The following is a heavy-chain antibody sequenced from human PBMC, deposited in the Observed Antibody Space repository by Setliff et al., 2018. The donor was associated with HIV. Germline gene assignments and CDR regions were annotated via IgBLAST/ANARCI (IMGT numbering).Heavy chain of an antibody. Sequence: KPSETLSLTCTVSGGSISSGTYYWSWIRQPAGKGLEWLGRIYTSGSTNYNPSLKSRVTISLDRSKTQFSLKLSSVTAADTAVYYCARQGLVLVPASIDWRLPPSPIDYWGQGALVTVSS. CDR3: ARQGLVLVPASIDWRLPPSPIDY. D-gene: IGHD2-2*01. CDR2: IYTSGST. J-gene: IGHJ4*02. V-gene: IGHV4-61*02. CDR1: GGSISSGTYY.